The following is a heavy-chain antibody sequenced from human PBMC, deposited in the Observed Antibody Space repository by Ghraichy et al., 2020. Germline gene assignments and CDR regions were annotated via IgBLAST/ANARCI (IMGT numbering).Heavy chain of an antibody. J-gene: IGHJ4*02. Sequence: SETLSLTCTVSGGSISSSSYYWGWIRQPPGKGLEWIGSIYYSGSTYYNPSLKSRVTISVDTSKNQFSLKLSSVTAADTAVYYCATHTAMVDYWGQGTLVTVSA. V-gene: IGHV4-39*01. CDR2: IYYSGST. D-gene: IGHD5-18*01. CDR3: ATHTAMVDY. CDR1: GGSISSSSYY.